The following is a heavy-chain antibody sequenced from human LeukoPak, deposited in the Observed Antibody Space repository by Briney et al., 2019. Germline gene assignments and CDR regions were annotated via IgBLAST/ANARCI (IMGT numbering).Heavy chain of an antibody. Sequence: SETLSLTCTVSGYFSTSYYWGWIRQPPGKGLEWIGSIYYSGSTYYNPSLKSRVTISVDTSKKQFSLKLSSVTAADTAVYYCARHRVAAAILDPWGQGTLVTVSS. CDR2: IYYSGST. CDR1: GYFSTSYY. CDR3: ARHRVAAAILDP. J-gene: IGHJ5*02. V-gene: IGHV4-38-2*02. D-gene: IGHD6-13*01.